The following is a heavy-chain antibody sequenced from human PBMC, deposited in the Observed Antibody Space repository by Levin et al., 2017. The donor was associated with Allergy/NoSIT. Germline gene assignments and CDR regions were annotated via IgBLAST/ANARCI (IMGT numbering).Heavy chain of an antibody. CDR1: GYTFTSYY. D-gene: IGHD3-3*01. CDR2: IHPSGGST. Sequence: GASVKVSCKASGYTFTSYYIHWVRQAPGQGLEWMGIIHPSGGSTRYAQNLQGRVTMTRDTSTSTVYMEMSSLRSEDTAVYYCARDRTEFWSGTARSYHYYGMDVWGQGTTVTVSS. CDR3: ARDRTEFWSGTARSYHYYGMDV. J-gene: IGHJ6*02. V-gene: IGHV1-46*01.